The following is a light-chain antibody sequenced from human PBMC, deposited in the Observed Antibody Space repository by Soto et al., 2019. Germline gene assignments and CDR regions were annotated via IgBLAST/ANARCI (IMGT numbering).Light chain of an antibody. CDR1: QSVSSNF. V-gene: IGKV3D-20*02. J-gene: IGKJ4*01. CDR2: GAS. Sequence: IVFSQSPVTLSLSPGEIATLSCRASQSVSSNFLAWYQEKPGQAPRLLIYGASSRATGIPDRFSGSGSGTDFTLTISSLEAEDSAVYYCHQRSNWPRTFGGGTKVDI. CDR3: HQRSNWPRT.